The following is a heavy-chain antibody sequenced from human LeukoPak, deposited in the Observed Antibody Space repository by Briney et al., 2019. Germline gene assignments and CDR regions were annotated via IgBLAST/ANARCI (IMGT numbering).Heavy chain of an antibody. V-gene: IGHV3-30*02. CDR3: AKSEYCSGGSCYSYYYYYGMDV. Sequence: GGSLRLSCAASGFTLSSYGMHWVRQAPGKGLEWVAFIRYDGSNKYYADSVKGRFTISRDNSKNTLYLQMNSLRAEDTAVYYCAKSEYCSGGSCYSYYYYYGMDVWGQGTTVTVSS. CDR1: GFTLSSYG. CDR2: IRYDGSNK. D-gene: IGHD2-15*01. J-gene: IGHJ6*02.